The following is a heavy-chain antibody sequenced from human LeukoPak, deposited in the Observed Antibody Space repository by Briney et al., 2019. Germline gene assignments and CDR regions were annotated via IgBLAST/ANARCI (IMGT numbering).Heavy chain of an antibody. V-gene: IGHV3-30*18. Sequence: PGGSLRLSCAASGFTFSSYGMHWVRQAPGKGLEWVAVISHDGSDNHYADSVKGRFTISRDNSKNTVYLQMTSLRPEDTAVHFCAKELYFGSGSYPDYWGQGTLVRVSS. CDR3: AKELYFGSGSYPDY. D-gene: IGHD3-10*01. CDR2: ISHDGSDN. CDR1: GFTFSSYG. J-gene: IGHJ4*02.